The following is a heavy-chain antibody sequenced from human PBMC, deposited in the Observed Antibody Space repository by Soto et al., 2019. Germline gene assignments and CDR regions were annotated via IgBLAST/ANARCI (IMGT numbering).Heavy chain of an antibody. CDR3: ARVFVDRAVVLFDH. D-gene: IGHD5-18*01. Sequence: QVQLVQSGAEVKKPGASVKVSCTASGYTFSDYRLHWVRQAPGQGFEWMGVINPGSGSTSFAPKFQDRVTRTTDTSATPVYMDLSGLTSEDTAVFYCARVFVDRAVVLFDHWGQGSLVAVSS. V-gene: IGHV1-46*01. CDR2: INPGSGST. J-gene: IGHJ4*02. CDR1: GYTFSDYR.